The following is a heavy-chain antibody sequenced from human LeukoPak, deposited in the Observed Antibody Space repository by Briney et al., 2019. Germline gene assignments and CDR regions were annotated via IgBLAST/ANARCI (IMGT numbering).Heavy chain of an antibody. CDR2: ISGSSSYI. J-gene: IGHJ4*02. V-gene: IGHV3-21*01. CDR1: GFTFSRYN. D-gene: IGHD6-19*01. CDR3: ARGISNVAGRENFDN. Sequence: KAGGSLRLSCAASGFTFSRYNMNWVRQAPGKGLEWVSSISGSSSYIYYADSVKGRFTISRDNAKNSLYLQVNSLRAEDTAVYFCARGISNVAGRENFDNWGQGTLVTVSS.